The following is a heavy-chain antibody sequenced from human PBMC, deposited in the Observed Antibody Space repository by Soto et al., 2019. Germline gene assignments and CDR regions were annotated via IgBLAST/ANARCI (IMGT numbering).Heavy chain of an antibody. CDR2: INHSGST. V-gene: IGHV4-34*01. CDR1: GGSFSGYY. Sequence: SETLSLTCAVYGGSFSGYYWSWIRQPPGKGLEWIGEINHSGSTNYNPSLKSRVTISVDTSKNQFSLKLSSVTAADTAVYYCARGLTTVTDYGMDVWGQGTTVTVSS. CDR3: ARGLTTVTDYGMDV. J-gene: IGHJ6*02. D-gene: IGHD4-17*01.